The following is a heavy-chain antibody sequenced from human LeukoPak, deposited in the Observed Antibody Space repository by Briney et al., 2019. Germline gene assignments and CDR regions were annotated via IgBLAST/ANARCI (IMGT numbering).Heavy chain of an antibody. V-gene: IGHV4-59*01. CDR2: IYYSGNT. J-gene: IGHJ4*02. CDR3: ARGGGDSSSSQDFDY. CDR1: GGSISSYY. D-gene: IGHD6-13*01. Sequence: SETLSLTCTVSGGSISSYYWDWIRQSPGKGLEWIGYIYYSGNTYYNPSLKSRVTISVDTSKNQVSLKLSSVTAADTAVYYCARGGGDSSSSQDFDYWGQGTLVTVSS.